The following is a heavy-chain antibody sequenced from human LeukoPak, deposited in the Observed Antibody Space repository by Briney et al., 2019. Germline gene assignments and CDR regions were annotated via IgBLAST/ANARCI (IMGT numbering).Heavy chain of an antibody. D-gene: IGHD6-19*01. CDR3: ARDIMGRPDIAVAALGY. V-gene: IGHV3-66*01. CDR2: IHSGGNT. Sequence: GGSLRLSCAASGFIVSENYISWVRQAPGKGLEWVSVIHSGGNTYYADSVKGRFIISRDSSKNTLYLQINSLRAEDTAVYYCARDIMGRPDIAVAALGYWGQGTLVTVSS. CDR1: GFIVSENY. J-gene: IGHJ4*02.